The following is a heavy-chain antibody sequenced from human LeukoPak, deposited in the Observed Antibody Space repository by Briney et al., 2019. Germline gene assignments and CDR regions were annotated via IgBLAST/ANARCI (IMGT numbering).Heavy chain of an antibody. CDR3: AREDVGYDILTGYSPHYFDY. D-gene: IGHD3-9*01. CDR2: FYYSGST. J-gene: IGHJ4*02. V-gene: IGHV4-39*07. Sequence: SETLSLTCTVSGGSISSRTYYWGWIRQPPGKGLEWIGSFYYSGSTYYNTSLRSRVTMSVDTSKNQFSLKLSSVTAADTAVYYCAREDVGYDILTGYSPHYFDYWGQGTLVTVSS. CDR1: GGSISSRTYY.